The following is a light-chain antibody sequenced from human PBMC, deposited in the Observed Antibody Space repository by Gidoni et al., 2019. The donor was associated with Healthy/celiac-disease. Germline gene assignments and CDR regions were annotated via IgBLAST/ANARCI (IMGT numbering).Light chain of an antibody. Sequence: QLVLTQSPSASASLGASVKLTCTLSSGHSSYATAWHQQQPAKGPRYLMKLNSDGSHSKGDGIPDRFSGSSSGAERYLTISSLQSEDEADYYCQTWGTGIPPDVVFGGGTKLTVL. CDR1: SGHSSYA. V-gene: IGLV4-69*01. CDR3: QTWGTGIPPDVV. CDR2: LNSDGSH. J-gene: IGLJ2*01.